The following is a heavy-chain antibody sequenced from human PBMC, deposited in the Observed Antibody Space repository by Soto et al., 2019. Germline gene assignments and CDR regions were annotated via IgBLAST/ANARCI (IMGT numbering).Heavy chain of an antibody. D-gene: IGHD2-8*02. J-gene: IGHJ5*02. CDR3: ARQASYWHGGGGWIDP. V-gene: IGHV3-13*01. Sequence: EVQLVESGGGLVQPGGSLRLSCAASGFTFSAYDMHWVRQATGKGLEWVSAIGTQHDTYYPDSVKGRFTISRENAKNSLYLKMNSLRAGDTAVYYCARQASYWHGGGGWIDPWGQGTLVTVSS. CDR1: GFTFSAYD. CDR2: IGTQHDT.